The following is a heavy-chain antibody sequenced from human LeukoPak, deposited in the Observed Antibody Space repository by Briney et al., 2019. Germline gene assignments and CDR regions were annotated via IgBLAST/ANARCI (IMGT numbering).Heavy chain of an antibody. D-gene: IGHD3-10*01. Sequence: PGRSLRLSCVASEFTFNTYAMHWVRQAPGKGLEWVAIISFDGNNEYYADSVKGRFTLSRDNSKNTLYLQMNSLRDEDTAIYYCARAGRARYGGNWFDPWGQGTLVTVSS. CDR1: EFTFNTYA. J-gene: IGHJ5*02. CDR2: ISFDGNNE. CDR3: ARAGRARYGGNWFDP. V-gene: IGHV3-30*17.